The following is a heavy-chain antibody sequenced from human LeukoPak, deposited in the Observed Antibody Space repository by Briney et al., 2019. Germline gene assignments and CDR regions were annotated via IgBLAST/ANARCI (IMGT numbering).Heavy chain of an antibody. Sequence: GGSLRLSCAASGFIFSSYGLSWVRQAPGKGLEWVSGISGSGGSTYYADSVKGRFTISRDNSKNTLYLQMNILRAEDTAVYYCAKDSAWLSRFDYWGQGTLVTVSS. CDR2: ISGSGGST. CDR1: GFIFSSYG. J-gene: IGHJ4*02. CDR3: AKDSAWLSRFDY. D-gene: IGHD6-19*01. V-gene: IGHV3-23*01.